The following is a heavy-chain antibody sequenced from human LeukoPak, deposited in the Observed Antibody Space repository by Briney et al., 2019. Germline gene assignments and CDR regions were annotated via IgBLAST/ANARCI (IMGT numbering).Heavy chain of an antibody. D-gene: IGHD3-22*01. CDR1: GFTSSSYW. V-gene: IGHV3-74*01. CDR3: ARDSLYYTGVGDYFDY. Sequence: GGSLRLSCAASGFTSSSYWMHWVRQAPGKGLVWVSRINSDGSSTSYADSVKGRFTISRDNAKNTLYLQMNSLRAEDTAVYYCARDSLYYTGVGDYFDYWGQGTLVTVSS. CDR2: INSDGSST. J-gene: IGHJ4*02.